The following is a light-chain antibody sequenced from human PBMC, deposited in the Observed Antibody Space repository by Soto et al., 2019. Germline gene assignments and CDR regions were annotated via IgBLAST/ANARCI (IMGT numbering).Light chain of an antibody. CDR3: QHYAGSPPWT. Sequence: EIVLTQSPGTLSLSPGERATLSCRASQSVGSIYLAWYQQKPGQAPRLLIYGVSNRATGIPERFSGSGSGTDFTLTISRLEAEDFAVYYCQHYAGSPPWTFGQGTKVAIK. J-gene: IGKJ1*01. CDR2: GVS. CDR1: QSVGSIY. V-gene: IGKV3-20*01.